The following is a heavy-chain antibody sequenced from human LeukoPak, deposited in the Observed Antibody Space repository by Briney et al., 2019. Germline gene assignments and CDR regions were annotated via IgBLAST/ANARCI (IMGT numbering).Heavy chain of an antibody. CDR3: ARVFDS. V-gene: IGHV4-39*07. CDR1: GGSVSTSDYY. J-gene: IGHJ4*02. Sequence: SETLSLTCTVSGGSVSTSDYYWGWIRQSPVKGLEWIGDAFYTGKTNYNPSLRGRATISIDTSKNQFSLKLTYVTAADSAVYYCARVFDSWGQGTLVTVSS. CDR2: AFYTGKT.